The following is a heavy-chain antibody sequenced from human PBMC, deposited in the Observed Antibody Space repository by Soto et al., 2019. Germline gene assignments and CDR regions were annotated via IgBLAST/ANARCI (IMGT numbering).Heavy chain of an antibody. D-gene: IGHD3-3*01. V-gene: IGHV3-74*01. CDR3: ARDAGGGITIFADYYYYMDV. Sequence: GGSLRLSCAASGFTFSSYWMHWVRQAPGKGLVWVSRINSDGSSTSYADSVKGRFTISRDNAKNTLYLQMNSLRAEDTAVYYCARDAGGGITIFADYYYYMDVWGKGTTVTVSS. CDR1: GFTFSSYW. J-gene: IGHJ6*03. CDR2: INSDGSST.